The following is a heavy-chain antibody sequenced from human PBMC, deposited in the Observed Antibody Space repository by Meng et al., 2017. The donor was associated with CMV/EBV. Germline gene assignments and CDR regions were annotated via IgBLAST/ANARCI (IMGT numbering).Heavy chain of an antibody. CDR2: TYYRSKWYN. Sequence: SETLSLTCAISGDSVSSNSAAWNWTRQSPSSGLEWRGRTYYRSKWYNDYAVSVKSRITINPDTSKNQFSLQLNSVTPEDTAVYYCARDHGVGATYYYYYGMDVWGQGTTVTVSS. CDR3: ARDHGVGATYYYYYGMDV. J-gene: IGHJ6*02. D-gene: IGHD1-26*01. V-gene: IGHV6-1*01. CDR1: GDSVSSNSAA.